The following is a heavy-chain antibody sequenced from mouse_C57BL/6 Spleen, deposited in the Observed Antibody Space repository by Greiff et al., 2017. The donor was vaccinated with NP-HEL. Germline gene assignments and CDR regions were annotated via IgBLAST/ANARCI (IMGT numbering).Heavy chain of an antibody. Sequence: QVHVKQSGAELVKPGASVKMSCKASGYTFTSYWITWVKQRPGQGLEWIGDIYPGSGSTNYNEKFKSKATLTVDTSSSTAYMQLSSLTSEDSAVYYCARRGDGYYGWFAYWGQGTLVTVSA. CDR3: ARRGDGYYGWFAY. D-gene: IGHD2-3*01. J-gene: IGHJ3*01. CDR1: GYTFTSYW. CDR2: IYPGSGST. V-gene: IGHV1-55*01.